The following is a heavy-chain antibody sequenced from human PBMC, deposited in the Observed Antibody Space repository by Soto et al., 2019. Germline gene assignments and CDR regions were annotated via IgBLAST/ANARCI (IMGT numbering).Heavy chain of an antibody. CDR2: IYSGGST. J-gene: IGHJ4*02. CDR3: ARDPRGVTSDY. Sequence: EVQLVESGGGLVQPGGSLRLSCAVSGFTVSSNYMSWVRQAPGKGLEWVSVIYSGGSTYYADSAKGRFTISRDNSKNTLYLQMNSLRAEDTAVYYCARDPRGVTSDYWGQGTLVTVSS. CDR1: GFTVSSNY. D-gene: IGHD4-17*01. V-gene: IGHV3-66*01.